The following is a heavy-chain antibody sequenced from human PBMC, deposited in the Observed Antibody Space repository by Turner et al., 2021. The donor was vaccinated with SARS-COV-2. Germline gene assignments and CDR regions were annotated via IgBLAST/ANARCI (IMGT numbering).Heavy chain of an antibody. CDR3: ARVTDYYGSGSYYTSYYYGMDV. J-gene: IGHJ6*02. D-gene: IGHD3-10*01. CDR2: ISYDGSNK. Sequence: QVQLVESGGGVVQPGRSLRLSCSASGFTFSSYAMHWVRQAPGKGLEWVAVISYDGSNKYYADSVKGRFTISRDNSKNTLYLQMNSLRAEDTAVYYCARVTDYYGSGSYYTSYYYGMDVWGQGTTVTVSS. V-gene: IGHV3-30-3*01. CDR1: GFTFSSYA.